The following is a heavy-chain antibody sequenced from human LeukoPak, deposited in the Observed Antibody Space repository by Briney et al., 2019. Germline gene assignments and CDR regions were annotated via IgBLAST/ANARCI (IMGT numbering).Heavy chain of an antibody. Sequence: ASVKVSCKASGYKFTSYYMHWVRQAPGQGREWMGWINCNNAGTNYAQNFQDRVAMTRDPSITTVYMEVSRVTFDDAAVYFCARSYCGGDCYSTEFDAWGQGSLVTVSS. J-gene: IGHJ4*02. CDR2: INCNNAGT. V-gene: IGHV1-2*02. CDR1: GYKFTSYY. D-gene: IGHD2-21*02. CDR3: ARSYCGGDCYSTEFDA.